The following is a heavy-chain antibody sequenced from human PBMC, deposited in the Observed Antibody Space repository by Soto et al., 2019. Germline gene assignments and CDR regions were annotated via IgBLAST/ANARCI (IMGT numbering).Heavy chain of an antibody. V-gene: IGHV4-59*08. CDR2: IYYSGST. Sequence: SETLSLTCTVSGGSISSYYWSWIRQPPGKGLEWIGYIYYSGSTNYNPSLKSRVTISVDTSKNQFSLKLSSVTAADTAVYYCARSSIAAPRDWFDPWGQGTLVTVSS. D-gene: IGHD6-6*01. J-gene: IGHJ5*02. CDR3: ARSSIAAPRDWFDP. CDR1: GGSISSYY.